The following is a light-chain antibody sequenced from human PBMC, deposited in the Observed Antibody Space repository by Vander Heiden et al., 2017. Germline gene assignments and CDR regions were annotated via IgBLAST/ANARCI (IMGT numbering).Light chain of an antibody. CDR2: GAS. V-gene: IGKV3-15*01. Sequence: EIVITQSPATLSVSPGARATLSCRASQSVSNKLAWYQQKPGQAPRLLIYGASTRATNIPDRFSGSGSGTDFTLTIRSLQYDDFAVYYCQQYDNWRPLSFGGGTKVEIK. CDR3: QQYDNWRPLS. CDR1: QSVSNK. J-gene: IGKJ4*01.